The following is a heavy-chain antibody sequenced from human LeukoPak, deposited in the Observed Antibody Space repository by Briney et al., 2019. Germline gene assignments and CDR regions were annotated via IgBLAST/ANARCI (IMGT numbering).Heavy chain of an antibody. V-gene: IGHV3-30-3*02. CDR3: AKDISTSS. J-gene: IGHJ5*02. D-gene: IGHD2/OR15-2a*01. CDR1: GFTFSGYP. Sequence: GKSLRLSCAASGFTFSGYPIHWVRQAPGKGLEWVAVISYDGSNKYYADSVKGRFTISRDNSKNTLYLHMTSLGVEDTAIYYCAKDISTSSWGQGTLVTVSS. CDR2: ISYDGSNK.